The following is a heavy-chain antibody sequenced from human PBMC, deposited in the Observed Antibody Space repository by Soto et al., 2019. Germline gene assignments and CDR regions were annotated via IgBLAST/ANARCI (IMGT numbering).Heavy chain of an antibody. CDR1: SVSNAW. CDR2: IKSKTDGGTT. J-gene: IGHJ6*02. D-gene: IGHD4-4*01. Sequence: SVSNAWMNWVRQAPGKGLEWVGRIKSKTDGGTTDYAAPVKGRFTISRDVSKNTLYLQMNSLKTEDTAVYYCTRNRRDYYYGMDVWGQGTTVTVSS. CDR3: TRNRRDYYYGMDV. V-gene: IGHV3-15*07.